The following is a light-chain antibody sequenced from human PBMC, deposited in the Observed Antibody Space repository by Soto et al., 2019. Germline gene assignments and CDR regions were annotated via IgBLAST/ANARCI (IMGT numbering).Light chain of an antibody. CDR1: QSVSSN. V-gene: IGKV3-15*01. CDR2: GAS. Sequence: EIVMTQSPATLSVSPGERATLSCRASQSVSSNLAWYQQKPGQAPRRLIYGASTRATSIPARFSGSGSGTEFTLTISSLQSEDFAVYYCQQYNNWPPWTFGQGTKVEIK. CDR3: QQYNNWPPWT. J-gene: IGKJ1*01.